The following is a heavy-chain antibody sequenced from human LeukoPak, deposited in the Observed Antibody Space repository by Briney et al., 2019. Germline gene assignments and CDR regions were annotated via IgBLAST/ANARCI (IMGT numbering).Heavy chain of an antibody. CDR1: GYTFTSYD. CDR3: ARGLWGRGYYYYMDV. V-gene: IGHV1-8*01. Sequence: ASVRVSCKASGYTFTSYDINWVRQATGQGLEWMGWMNPNSGNTGYAQKFQGRVTMTRNTSISTAYMELSSLRSEDTAVYYCARGLWGRGYYYYMDVWGKGTTVTISS. D-gene: IGHD3-16*01. CDR2: MNPNSGNT. J-gene: IGHJ6*03.